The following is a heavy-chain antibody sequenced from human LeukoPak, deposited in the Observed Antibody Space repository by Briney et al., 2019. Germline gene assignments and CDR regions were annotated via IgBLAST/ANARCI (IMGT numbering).Heavy chain of an antibody. D-gene: IGHD6-13*01. CDR1: GYTFTSYD. CDR3: ARSDGSSWYGDYYYYYMDV. CDR2: MNPNSGNT. Sequence: ASMKVSCKASGYTFTSYDINWVRQAPGQGLEWMGWMNPNSGNTDYAQKFQGRVTMTRNTSISTAYMELSSLRSEDTALYYCARSDGSSWYGDYYYYYMDVWGKGTTVTVSS. V-gene: IGHV1-8*01. J-gene: IGHJ6*03.